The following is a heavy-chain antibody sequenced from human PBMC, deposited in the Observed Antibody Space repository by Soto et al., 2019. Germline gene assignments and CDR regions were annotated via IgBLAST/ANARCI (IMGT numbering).Heavy chain of an antibody. Sequence: GGSLRVSCAASGFIFISYSMNWVRQAPWKGLEWVSYIDSSSNTITYADSVKGRFTISRDNAGNSLYLQMQSLRAEDTAVYFCARRFGYFDYWGQGTLVTVSS. D-gene: IGHD3-10*01. J-gene: IGHJ4*02. V-gene: IGHV3-48*01. CDR3: ARRFGYFDY. CDR2: IDSSSNTI. CDR1: GFIFISYS.